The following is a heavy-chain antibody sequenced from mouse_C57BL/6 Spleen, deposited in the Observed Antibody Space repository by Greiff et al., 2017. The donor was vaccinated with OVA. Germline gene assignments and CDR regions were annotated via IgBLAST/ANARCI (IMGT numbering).Heavy chain of an antibody. D-gene: IGHD6-2*01. Sequence: DVKLQESGPGLVKPSQSLSLTCSVTGYSITSGYYWNWIRQFPGNKLEWMGYISYDGSNNYNPSLKNRISIARDTSKNQFFLKLNSVTTEDTATYYCARTEFSYWYFDVWGTGTTVTVSS. CDR3: ARTEFSYWYFDV. CDR2: ISYDGSN. V-gene: IGHV3-6*01. J-gene: IGHJ1*03. CDR1: GYSITSGYY.